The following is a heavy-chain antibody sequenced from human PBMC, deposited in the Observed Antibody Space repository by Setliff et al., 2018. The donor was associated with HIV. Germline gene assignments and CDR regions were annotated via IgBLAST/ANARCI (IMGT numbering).Heavy chain of an antibody. CDR3: ARVQMAYAAFDV. V-gene: IGHV4-59*01. Sequence: SETLSLTCTVSGSSISTYYWSWIRQPPGKGLEWIGSIYFTGSSDNNPSLKSRVTLPVDTSKHQFSLKLSSVTAADTAVYYCARVQMAYAAFDVWGQGTMVTVSS. J-gene: IGHJ3*01. CDR1: GSSISTYY. CDR2: IYFTGSS. D-gene: IGHD4-17*01.